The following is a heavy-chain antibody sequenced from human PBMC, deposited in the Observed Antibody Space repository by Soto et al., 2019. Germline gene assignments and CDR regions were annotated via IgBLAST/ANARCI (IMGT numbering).Heavy chain of an antibody. D-gene: IGHD1-1*01. CDR1: GFTFSSYW. CDR2: IKQDGSEK. J-gene: IGHJ5*02. CDR3: VSPSRTVPPWFDP. Sequence: EVQLVESGGGLVQPGGSLRLSCAASGFTFSSYWMSWVRQAPGKGLEWVANIKQDGSEKYYVDSVKGRFTISRDNAKNSLYLQMNSLRAEDTAVYYCVSPSRTVPPWFDPWGQGTLVTVSS. V-gene: IGHV3-7*02.